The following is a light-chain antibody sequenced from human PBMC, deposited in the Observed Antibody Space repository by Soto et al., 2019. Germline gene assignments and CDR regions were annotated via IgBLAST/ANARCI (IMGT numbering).Light chain of an antibody. CDR3: QQYRMSPNT. CDR2: GAS. Sequence: EIVLTQSPGTLSLSPGERATLSCRASQRLSSNYLAWFQQKPGQAPRLLIYGASSRATGIPDRFSGGGSGTDFSLTIRGLKPEDFAVYYCQQYRMSPNTFGQGHDWRL. CDR1: QRLSSNY. J-gene: IGKJ5*01. V-gene: IGKV3-20*01.